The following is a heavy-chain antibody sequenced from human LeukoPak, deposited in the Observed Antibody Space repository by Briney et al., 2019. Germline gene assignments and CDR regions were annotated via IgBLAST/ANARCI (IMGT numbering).Heavy chain of an antibody. V-gene: IGHV3-30*14. CDR1: GFTLSGYA. Sequence: GGSLRLSCAASGFTLSGYAMHWVRQAPGKGLEWVAVISYDGSNKYYADSVKGRFTISRDNSKNTLYLQMNSLRAEDTAVYYCARGLGRGADYWGQGTLVTVSS. CDR2: ISYDGSNK. CDR3: ARGLGRGADY. J-gene: IGHJ4*02. D-gene: IGHD1-26*01.